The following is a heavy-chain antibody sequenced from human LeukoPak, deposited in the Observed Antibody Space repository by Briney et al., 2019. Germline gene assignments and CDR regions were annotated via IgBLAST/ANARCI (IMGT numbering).Heavy chain of an antibody. D-gene: IGHD2-2*01. Sequence: GGSLRLSCGASGFTFNSYWMNWVRQAPGKGLEWVATIKEDGSEKYYVGSVQGRFTISRDNAKNSLYLQMNSLRAEDTAVYYCAKAPDIVVVPAADNWFDPWGQGTLVTVSS. V-gene: IGHV3-7*01. CDR1: GFTFNSYW. CDR3: AKAPDIVVVPAADNWFDP. CDR2: IKEDGSEK. J-gene: IGHJ5*02.